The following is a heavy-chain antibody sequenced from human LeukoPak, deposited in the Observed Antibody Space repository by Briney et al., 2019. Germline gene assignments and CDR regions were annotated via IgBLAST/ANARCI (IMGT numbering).Heavy chain of an antibody. CDR3: AKEATMIVVVITTHDY. Sequence: PGGSLRLFCAASGFTFSSYAMSGVRQPPGRGLEWVSTISGSGGSTYYADSVKGRFTISRENSKTTLYLQMNSLRAEDTAVYYCAKEATMIVVVITTHDYWGQGTLVTVSA. V-gene: IGHV3-23*01. CDR1: GFTFSSYA. CDR2: ISGSGGST. J-gene: IGHJ4*02. D-gene: IGHD3-22*01.